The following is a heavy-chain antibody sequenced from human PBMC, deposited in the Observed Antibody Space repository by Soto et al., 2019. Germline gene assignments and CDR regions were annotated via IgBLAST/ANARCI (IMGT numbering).Heavy chain of an antibody. J-gene: IGHJ4*02. CDR1: GFTSSSYE. D-gene: IGHD6-13*01. CDR2: ISSSGSTM. V-gene: IGHV3-48*03. Sequence: GGSLRLSCAASGFTSSSYEMNWVRQAPGKGLEWVSYISSSGSTMYYADSVKGRFTISRDDAKDSLYLQMNSLRAEDTAVYYCARTSSWYPYYFDYWGQGTLVTVSS. CDR3: ARTSSWYPYYFDY.